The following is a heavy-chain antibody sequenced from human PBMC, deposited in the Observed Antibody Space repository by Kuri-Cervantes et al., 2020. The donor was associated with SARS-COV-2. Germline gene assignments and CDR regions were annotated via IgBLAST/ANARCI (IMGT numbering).Heavy chain of an antibody. Sequence: GGSLRLSCAASGFTLSSYWMHWVRQGPGKGLVWVSRINSDGSSTNYADSVKGRFTISRDNAKNTLFLQMNSLRAEDTAVYYCVRDGDHWNFDYWGQGTLVTVSS. CDR3: VRDGDHWNFDY. CDR1: GFTLSSYW. CDR2: INSDGSST. V-gene: IGHV3-74*01. D-gene: IGHD1-1*01. J-gene: IGHJ4*02.